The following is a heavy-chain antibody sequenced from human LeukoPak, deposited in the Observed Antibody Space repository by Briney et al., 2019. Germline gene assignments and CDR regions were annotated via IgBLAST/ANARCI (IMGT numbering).Heavy chain of an antibody. CDR2: ISGSGGST. V-gene: IGHV3-23*01. CDR3: ARSGSDPDSFDY. D-gene: IGHD1-26*01. CDR1: GFTFSSYA. J-gene: IGHJ4*02. Sequence: GGSLRLSCAASGFTFSSYAMSWVRQAPGKGLEWVSAISGSGGSTYYADSVKGRFTISRDNSKNTLYLQMNSLRAEDTAVYYCARSGSDPDSFDYWGQGTLFTVSS.